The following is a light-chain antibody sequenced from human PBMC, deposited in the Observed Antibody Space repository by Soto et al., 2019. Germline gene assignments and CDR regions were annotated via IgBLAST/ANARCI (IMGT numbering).Light chain of an antibody. CDR2: DAS. Sequence: EIVLTQSAGTLSLSPGERATLSCRASQSVAKNFLAWYQQTPGQATRLLISDASRRATGTPDRFSGSGSGTDFTLTISRLEPADFEVYYCQQYASSPITCGQGTRLEIK. CDR1: QSVAKNF. J-gene: IGKJ5*01. V-gene: IGKV3-20*01. CDR3: QQYASSPIT.